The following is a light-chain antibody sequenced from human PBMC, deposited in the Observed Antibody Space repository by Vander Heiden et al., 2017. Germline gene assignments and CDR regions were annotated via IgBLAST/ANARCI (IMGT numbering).Light chain of an antibody. J-gene: IGKJ1*01. V-gene: IGKV4-1*01. CDR2: WAS. CDR3: QQYYSSPPWT. CDR1: QSVLYSSNTENY. Sequence: DIVMNPSPDSLAVSLGERATINCRSSQSVLYSSNTENYLGWYQQKPGQPPRLLIYWASNRESGVPDRFSGSGSGTDFTLTISSLQPEDVAVYYCQQYYSSPPWTFGQGTKVEIK.